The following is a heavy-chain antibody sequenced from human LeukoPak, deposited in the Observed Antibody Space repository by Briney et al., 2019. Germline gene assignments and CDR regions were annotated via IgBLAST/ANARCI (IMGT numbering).Heavy chain of an antibody. D-gene: IGHD3-10*01. Sequence: PGGSLRLSCAASGFTFSSYAMHWVRQAPGKGLEWVAVISYDGSNKYYADSVKGRFTISRDNSKNTLYLQMNSLRAEDTAVYYCAKGSNSVWGQGTLVTVSS. V-gene: IGHV3-30*04. CDR2: ISYDGSNK. CDR1: GFTFSSYA. J-gene: IGHJ4*02. CDR3: AKGSNSV.